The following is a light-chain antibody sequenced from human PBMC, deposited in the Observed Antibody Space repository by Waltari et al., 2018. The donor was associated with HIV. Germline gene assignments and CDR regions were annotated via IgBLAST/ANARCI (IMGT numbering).Light chain of an antibody. V-gene: IGLV1-44*01. CDR3: AVWDDTMNRGI. CDR1: RSNITGNS. J-gene: IGLJ2*01. CDR2: SAS. Sequence: SILPQPPSPSDTPGRLVAVACSLDRSNITGNSVHWYQQLPGTAPRLLLYSASHRPSRVPERFSGSKSGNSASLAISGVEAEDEADYYCAVWDDTMNRGIFGGGTKLTVL.